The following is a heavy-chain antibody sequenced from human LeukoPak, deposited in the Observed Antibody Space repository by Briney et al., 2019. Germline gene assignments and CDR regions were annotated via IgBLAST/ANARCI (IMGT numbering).Heavy chain of an antibody. J-gene: IGHJ4*02. D-gene: IGHD2-15*01. CDR3: ARKSILGYCSGGSCYSDFDY. V-gene: IGHV5-51*01. CDR2: IYPGDSDT. CDR1: GYSFTSYW. Sequence: GESLQISCKGSGYSFTSYWIGWVRQMPGKGLEWMGIIYPGDSDTRYSPSFQGQVTISADKSISTAYLQWSSLKASDTAMYYCARKSILGYCSGGSCYSDFDYWGQGTLVTVSS.